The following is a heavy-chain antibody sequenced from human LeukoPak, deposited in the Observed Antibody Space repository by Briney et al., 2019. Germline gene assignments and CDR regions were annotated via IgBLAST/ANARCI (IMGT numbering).Heavy chain of an antibody. V-gene: IGHV4-39*01. CDR3: ARLLRRGCSYERTVYGMDV. CDR2: IYYSGST. CDR1: GGSISSSSYY. J-gene: IGHJ6*02. D-gene: IGHD5-18*01. Sequence: NPSETLSLTCTVSGGSISSSSYYWGWIRQPPGKGLEWIGSIYYSGSTYYNPSLKSRVTISVGTSKNQFSLKLSSVTAADTAVYYCARLLRRGCSYERTVYGMDVWGQGTTVTVSS.